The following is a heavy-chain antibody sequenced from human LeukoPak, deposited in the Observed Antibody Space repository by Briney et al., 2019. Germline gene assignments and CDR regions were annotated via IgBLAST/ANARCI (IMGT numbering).Heavy chain of an antibody. CDR2: ISYDGSNK. Sequence: GGSLRLSCAASGFTFSNYAMNWVRQAPGKGLEWVAVISYDGSNKYYADSVKGRFTISRDNSKSTLYLQMNSLRAEDTAVYYCAKGSKLVVITRDHYMAVWGKGTTVTISS. J-gene: IGHJ6*03. CDR1: GFTFSNYA. CDR3: AKGSKLVVITRDHYMAV. V-gene: IGHV3-30*14. D-gene: IGHD3-22*01.